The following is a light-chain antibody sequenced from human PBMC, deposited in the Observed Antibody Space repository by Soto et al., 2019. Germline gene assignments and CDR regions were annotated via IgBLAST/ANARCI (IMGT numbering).Light chain of an antibody. CDR1: QSLVYSDGTTY. V-gene: IGKV2-30*01. J-gene: IGKJ2*01. Sequence: DVVLTQSPLSLPVTLGQPASISCSSSQSLVYSDGTTYLSWFRQRPGQSPRRLIYKVSSRDSGVTDRFSGSGSVTDFTLKISRVEAEDVGVYYCLQGTHWPKTFGQGTKLEIK. CDR3: LQGTHWPKT. CDR2: KVS.